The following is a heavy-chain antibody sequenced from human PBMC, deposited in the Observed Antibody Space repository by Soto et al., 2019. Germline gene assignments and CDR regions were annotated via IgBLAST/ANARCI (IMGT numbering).Heavy chain of an antibody. CDR3: ARELFTMFGVVNDL. J-gene: IGHJ5*02. V-gene: IGHV1-18*01. CDR2: NSPSNGNT. D-gene: IGHD3-3*01. Sequence: QVQLVQSGGEVRKPGASVTVSCKTSGYTFINYGIAWVRQAPGQGLEYMGWNSPSNGNTNYAQNFQGRVTMTTDTSTSTAYMELRSLTSDDTAVYYCARELFTMFGVVNDLCGQGTLVTVAS. CDR1: GYTFINYG.